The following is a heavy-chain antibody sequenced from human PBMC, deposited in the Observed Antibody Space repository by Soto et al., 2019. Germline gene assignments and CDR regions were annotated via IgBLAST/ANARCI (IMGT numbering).Heavy chain of an antibody. CDR3: ARASIQLWLRRYYFDY. J-gene: IGHJ4*02. CDR2: IYYSGST. CDR1: GGSISSGDYY. D-gene: IGHD5-18*01. Sequence: SETLSLTCTVSGGSISSGDYYWSWIRQPPGKGLEWIGYIYYSGSTYYNPSLKSRVTISVDTSKNQFSLKLSSVTAADTAVYYCARASIQLWLRRYYFDYWGQGTLVTVSS. V-gene: IGHV4-30-4*01.